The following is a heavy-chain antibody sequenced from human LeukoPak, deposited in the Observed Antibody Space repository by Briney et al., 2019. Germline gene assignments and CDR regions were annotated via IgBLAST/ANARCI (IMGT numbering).Heavy chain of an antibody. Sequence: PGRSLRLSCAASGFTFSDYAMHWVRQAPGKGLEWVALISYDGTNKYYAESVRGRFTISRDNSQNTLYLYMNSLTGADTSVYYCALTPIGVVYYFDYWGQGTLVTVSS. CDR1: GFTFSDYA. CDR3: ALTPIGVVYYFDY. CDR2: ISYDGTNK. V-gene: IGHV3-30*04. D-gene: IGHD2-8*01. J-gene: IGHJ4*02.